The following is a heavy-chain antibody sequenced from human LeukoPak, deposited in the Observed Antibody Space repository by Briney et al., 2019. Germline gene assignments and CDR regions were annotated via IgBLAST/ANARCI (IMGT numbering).Heavy chain of an antibody. J-gene: IGHJ6*03. V-gene: IGHV4-59*01. D-gene: IGHD2-2*01. CDR1: GGSISSYY. Sequence: PSETLSLTCTVSGGSISSYYWSWIRQPPGKGLEWIGYIYYSGSTNYNPSLKSRVTISVDTSKNQFSLKLSSVTAADTAVYYCARDDNSSTGTGGYMDVWGKGTTVTVSS. CDR2: IYYSGST. CDR3: ARDDNSSTGTGGYMDV.